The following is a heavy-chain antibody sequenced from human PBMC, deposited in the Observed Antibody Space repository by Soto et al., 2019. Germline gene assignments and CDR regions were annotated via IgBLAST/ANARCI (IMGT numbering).Heavy chain of an antibody. CDR3: ATLAWSHYTDFDH. CDR1: GYSFTDYY. CDR2: INCNSGAT. Sequence: QVQLLQSGAEVKKPGASVKVSCKASGYSFTDYYLHWVRQAPGQGLEWMGWINCNSGATNYAQNIDDRVTMTRDTSISTVYMELRRLRSDDTALYYCATLAWSHYTDFDHWGQGTLITVSS. J-gene: IGHJ4*02. V-gene: IGHV1-2*02. D-gene: IGHD3-10*01.